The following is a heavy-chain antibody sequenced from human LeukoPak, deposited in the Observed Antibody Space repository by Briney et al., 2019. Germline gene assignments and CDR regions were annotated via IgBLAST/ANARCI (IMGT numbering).Heavy chain of an antibody. CDR3: VKAYTTSGTYSEP. V-gene: IGHV3-23*01. D-gene: IGHD1-26*01. CDR1: RFTFNNYA. Sequence: GGSLRLSCAASRFTFNNYAMSWVRLAPGKGLEWISGTSGDGGRTYYADSVKGRFTISRDNSKNTLYLQMNSLRAEDTALYYCVKAYTTSGTYSEPWGQGTLVTVSS. CDR2: TSGDGGRT. J-gene: IGHJ4*02.